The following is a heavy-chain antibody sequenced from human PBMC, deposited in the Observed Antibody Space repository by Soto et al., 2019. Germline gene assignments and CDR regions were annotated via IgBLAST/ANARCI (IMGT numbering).Heavy chain of an antibody. D-gene: IGHD1-26*01. CDR2: IYYSGST. CDR3: ARRYGGNFDY. Sequence: LSLTCTVSGGSISSYYLSWIRQPPGKGLEWIGYIYYSGSTNYNPSLKSRVTISVDRSKNQFSLKLSSVTAADTAVYYCARRYGGNFDYWGQGTLVSVSS. J-gene: IGHJ4*02. V-gene: IGHV4-59*01. CDR1: GGSISSYY.